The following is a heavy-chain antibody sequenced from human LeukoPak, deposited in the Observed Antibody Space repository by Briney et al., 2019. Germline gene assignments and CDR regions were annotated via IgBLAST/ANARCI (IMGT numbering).Heavy chain of an antibody. CDR3: ARLPSGGYDLDY. Sequence: SETLSLTCAVSGGSISSNSYYWGWIRQPPGKGLEWIGSIYYSGGAYYNPSLESRVTISVDTSKNQFSLKLNSVTAADTAVYYCARLPSGGYDLDYWGQGTLVTVSS. CDR2: IYYSGGA. D-gene: IGHD5-12*01. V-gene: IGHV4-39*01. CDR1: GGSISSNSYY. J-gene: IGHJ4*02.